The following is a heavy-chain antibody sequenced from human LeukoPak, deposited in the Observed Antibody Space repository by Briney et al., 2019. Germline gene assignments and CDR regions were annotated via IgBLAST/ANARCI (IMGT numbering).Heavy chain of an antibody. CDR2: VSTNGNT. J-gene: IGHJ4*02. CDR1: GGSISNYL. Sequence: SETLSLTCTVSGGSISNYLWSWIRQPAGKGLEWIGRVSTNGNTNYNPSLKSRVTMSTDTSKNQFSLNVNSVTAADTAVYYCARDRWDDISSWSGSFDYWGQGTLVTVSS. D-gene: IGHD6-13*01. CDR3: ARDRWDDISSWSGSFDY. V-gene: IGHV4-4*07.